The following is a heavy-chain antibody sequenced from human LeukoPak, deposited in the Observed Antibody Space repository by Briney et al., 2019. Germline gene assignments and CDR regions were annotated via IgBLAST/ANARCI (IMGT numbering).Heavy chain of an antibody. Sequence: GGSLRLSCAASGFTFSSYSMNWVRQAPGKGLEWVSSISSSSSYIYYADSVKGRFTISRDNAKNSLYLQMNSLRAEDTAVYYCARDHSSSLRGWGSYYYYMDVWGKGTTVTVSS. CDR1: GFTFSSYS. V-gene: IGHV3-21*01. CDR2: ISSSSSYI. D-gene: IGHD6-6*01. CDR3: ARDHSSSLRGWGSYYYYMDV. J-gene: IGHJ6*03.